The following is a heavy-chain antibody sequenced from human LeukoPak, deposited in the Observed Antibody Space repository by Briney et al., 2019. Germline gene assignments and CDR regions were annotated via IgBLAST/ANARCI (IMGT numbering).Heavy chain of an antibody. CDR2: IYYSGST. CDR3: ARDGRYDFWSGYKYYYGMDV. J-gene: IGHJ6*02. Sequence: PSETLSLTCTVSGGSISSYYWSWIRQPPGKGLEWIGYIYYSGSTNYNPSLKSRVTISVDTSKNQFSLKLSSVTAADTAVYYCARDGRYDFWSGYKYYYGMDVWGQGTTVTVSS. CDR1: GGSISSYY. V-gene: IGHV4-59*01. D-gene: IGHD3-3*01.